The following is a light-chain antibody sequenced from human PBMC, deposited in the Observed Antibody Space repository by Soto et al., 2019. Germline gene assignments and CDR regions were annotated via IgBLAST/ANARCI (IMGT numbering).Light chain of an antibody. V-gene: IGKV3-15*01. J-gene: IGKJ4*01. CDR2: GAS. CDR3: QQRSNWPPSLT. Sequence: ETVMTQSPATLSVSPGERATLSCRASQSVSSKLAWYQRKPGQAPRLFIYGASTRATDVPVRFSGRGSGTEFTLTISSPQPEDFAVYYCQQRSNWPPSLTFGGGTKVDIK. CDR1: QSVSSK.